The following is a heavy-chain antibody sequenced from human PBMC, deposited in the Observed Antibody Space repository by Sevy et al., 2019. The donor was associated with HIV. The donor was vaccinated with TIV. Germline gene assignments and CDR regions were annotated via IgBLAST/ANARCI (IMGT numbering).Heavy chain of an antibody. CDR1: GGSISSSSYY. V-gene: IGHV4-39*01. CDR3: ARRGGYCGSDCYSRWFDP. J-gene: IGHJ5*02. Sequence: SETLSLTCTVSGGSISSSSYYWGWIRQPPGKGLEWIGSIYYSGTTFYNPSLRSRVTISVDTSKNQISLRLRSVTAADTAVYYCARRGGYCGSDCYSRWFDPWGQGTLVTVSS. D-gene: IGHD2-21*02. CDR2: IYYSGTT.